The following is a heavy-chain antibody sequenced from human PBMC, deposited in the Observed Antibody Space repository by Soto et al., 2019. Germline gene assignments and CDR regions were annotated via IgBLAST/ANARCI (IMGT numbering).Heavy chain of an antibody. CDR2: IYHSAKP. Sequence: PSQTLPRPCTVSGASVTEGFHYWTWIRQSPGKGLEWIGHIYHSAKPWYNSFVNGQFSISIDTSKNQFFLAVHSVTAADSAVYFCAGEGTALPPRVGWLDPSGPGTLLTFSS. CDR1: GASVTEGFHY. D-gene: IGHD1-26*01. V-gene: IGHV4-31*01. CDR3: AGEGTALPPRVGWLDP. J-gene: IGHJ5*02.